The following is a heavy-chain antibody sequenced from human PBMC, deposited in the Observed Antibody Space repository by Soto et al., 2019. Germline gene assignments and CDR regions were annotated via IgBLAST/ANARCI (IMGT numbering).Heavy chain of an antibody. CDR2: IYYSGST. V-gene: IGHV4-31*03. Sequence: SETLSITFTVSGDSVSSGGYYWSWIRQHPGKGLEWIGYIYYSGSTYYNPSLKSRVTISVDTSKNQFSLKLSSVTAADTAVYYCARVVPYSSSWEGSDWFDPWGQGTLLTVSS. J-gene: IGHJ5*02. CDR1: GDSVSSGGYY. D-gene: IGHD6-13*01. CDR3: ARVVPYSSSWEGSDWFDP.